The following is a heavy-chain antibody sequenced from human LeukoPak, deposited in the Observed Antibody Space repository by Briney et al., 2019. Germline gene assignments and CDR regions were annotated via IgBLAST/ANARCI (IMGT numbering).Heavy chain of an antibody. Sequence: PRGSLRLSCAASGFSFSDYYMNWIRQAPRKGLEWVSYSSSSGSSTYYADSVKGRFTISRDYAKNALFLQMNSLRAEDTAVYYCTAAPITTPGSLGHWGQGTLVTVSS. J-gene: IGHJ4*02. V-gene: IGHV3-11*01. CDR2: SSSSGSST. CDR3: TAAPITTPGSLGH. D-gene: IGHD3-22*01. CDR1: GFSFSDYY.